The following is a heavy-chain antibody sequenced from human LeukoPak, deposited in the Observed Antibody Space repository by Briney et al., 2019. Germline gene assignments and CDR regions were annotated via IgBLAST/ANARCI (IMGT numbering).Heavy chain of an antibody. J-gene: IGHJ4*02. CDR2: IRYDGSNK. Sequence: PGRSLRLSCAASGFTFSIYGMHWVRQAPGKGLEWVSFIRYDGSNKYYADSVKGRFTFSRHNSKNTLYLQMSSLRAEDTAVYYCAKDLSKELLYRRAKYYFDYWGQGTLVTVSS. CDR3: AKDLSKELLYRRAKYYFDY. V-gene: IGHV3-30*02. CDR1: GFTFSIYG. D-gene: IGHD3-3*01.